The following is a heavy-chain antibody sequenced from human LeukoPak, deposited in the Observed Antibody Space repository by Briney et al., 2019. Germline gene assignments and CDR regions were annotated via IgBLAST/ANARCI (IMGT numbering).Heavy chain of an antibody. Sequence: GGSLRLSCAASGFTFSSYSMNWVRPAPGKGLEWVSSISSSSSYIYYADSVKGRFTISRDNAKNSLYLQMNSLRAEDTAVYYCARDLDPNYDSPYWGQGTLVTVSS. D-gene: IGHD3-22*01. J-gene: IGHJ4*02. CDR2: ISSSSSYI. CDR3: ARDLDPNYDSPY. CDR1: GFTFSSYS. V-gene: IGHV3-21*01.